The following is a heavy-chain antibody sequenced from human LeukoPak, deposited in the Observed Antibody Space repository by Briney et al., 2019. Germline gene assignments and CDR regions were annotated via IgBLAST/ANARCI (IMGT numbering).Heavy chain of an antibody. CDR1: GYSISSGYY. D-gene: IGHD5-18*01. J-gene: IGHJ4*02. CDR2: IYHSGST. V-gene: IGHV4-38-2*01. CDR3: ARLKFRTAMVIRIFDY. Sequence: PSETLSLTCPVSGYSISSGYYWGWIRQPPGKGLEWIGSIYHSGSTYYNPSLKSRVTISVDTSKNQFSLKLSSVTAADTAVYYCARLKFRTAMVIRIFDYWGQGTLVTVSS.